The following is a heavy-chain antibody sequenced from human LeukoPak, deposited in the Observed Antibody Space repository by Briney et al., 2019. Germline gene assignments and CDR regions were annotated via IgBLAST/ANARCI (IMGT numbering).Heavy chain of an antibody. Sequence: ASVKVSCKASGYTFTSYGISWVRQAPGQGLEWMGWISAYNGNTNYAQKLQGRVTMTTDTSTSTAYMELRSLRSDDTAVYYCARYYDILTSYYWFDPWGQGTLVTVSS. D-gene: IGHD3-9*01. CDR3: ARYYDILTSYYWFDP. CDR1: GYTFTSYG. J-gene: IGHJ5*02. CDR2: ISAYNGNT. V-gene: IGHV1-18*01.